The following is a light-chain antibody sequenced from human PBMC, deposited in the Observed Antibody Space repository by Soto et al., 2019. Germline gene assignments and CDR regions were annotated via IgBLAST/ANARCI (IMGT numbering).Light chain of an antibody. CDR3: QQYNYYPCT. Sequence: DVQMTQSPSTLSASVGDRVTITCRASQSISGWLAWYQQNPGKAPKTVIYKASSLQSGVPSRFSGSGFGTEFTLIINSLQPDDFATYYCQQYNYYPCTFGQGTKLEIK. V-gene: IGKV1-5*03. CDR1: QSISGW. CDR2: KAS. J-gene: IGKJ1*01.